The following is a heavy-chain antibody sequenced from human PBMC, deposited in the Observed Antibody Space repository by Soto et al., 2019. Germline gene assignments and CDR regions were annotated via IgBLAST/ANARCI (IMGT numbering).Heavy chain of an antibody. J-gene: IGHJ4*02. D-gene: IGHD6-19*01. CDR2: IYHSGST. V-gene: IGHV4-30-2*01. CDR3: ARAGGLGAVAADY. CDR1: GGSISSGGYS. Sequence: QLQLQESGSGLVKPSQTLSLTCAVSGGSISSGGYSWSWIRQPPGKGPEWIGYIYHSGSTYYYPSLKSRVHISVDRSKNQFSLKLSSVTAADTAVYYCARAGGLGAVAADYWGQGTLVTVSS.